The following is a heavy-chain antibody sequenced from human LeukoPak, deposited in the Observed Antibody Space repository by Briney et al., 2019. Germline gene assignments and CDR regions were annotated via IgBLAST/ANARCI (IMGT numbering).Heavy chain of an antibody. J-gene: IGHJ4*02. CDR1: GGTFSSYA. CDR2: IIPIFGTA. Sequence: SVKVSCKASGGTFSSYAISWVRQAPGQGLEWMGRIIPIFGTANYAQKFQGRVTITTDESTSTAYMELSSLRSEDTAVYYCTRRNRGGYCSGGSCYWDYWGQGTLVTVSS. D-gene: IGHD2-15*01. V-gene: IGHV1-69*05. CDR3: TRRNRGGYCSGGSCYWDY.